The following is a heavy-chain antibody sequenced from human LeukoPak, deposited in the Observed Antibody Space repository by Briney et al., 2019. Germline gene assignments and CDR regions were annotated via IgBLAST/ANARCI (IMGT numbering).Heavy chain of an antibody. CDR3: AREVGARFDY. J-gene: IGHJ4*02. CDR2: ISGSGGST. Sequence: GGSLRLSCAASGFTFSSYAMSWVRQAPGKGLEWVSTISGSGGSTSYADSVKGRFTISRDNSKNTLYLQMNSLRAEDTAVYYCAREVGARFDYWGQGTLVTVSS. D-gene: IGHD1-26*01. V-gene: IGHV3-23*01. CDR1: GFTFSSYA.